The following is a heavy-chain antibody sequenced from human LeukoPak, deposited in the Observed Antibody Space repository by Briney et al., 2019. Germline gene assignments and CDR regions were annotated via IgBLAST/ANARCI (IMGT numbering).Heavy chain of an antibody. J-gene: IGHJ6*03. CDR3: ARRAGSWYFYYYYMDV. Sequence: SETLSLTCAVYGGSFSGYYWSWIRQPPGKGLEWIGEINHSGSTNYNPSLKSRVTISVDTSKNQFSLKLSSVTAAEKAVYYCARRAGSWYFYYYYMDVWGKGTTVTVSS. V-gene: IGHV4-34*01. CDR1: GGSFSGYY. CDR2: INHSGST. D-gene: IGHD6-13*01.